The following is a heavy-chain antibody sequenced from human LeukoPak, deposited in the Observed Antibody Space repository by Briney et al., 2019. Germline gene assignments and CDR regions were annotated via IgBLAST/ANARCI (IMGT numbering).Heavy chain of an antibody. CDR1: GGSISSGGYS. J-gene: IGHJ4*02. CDR2: IYYSGST. D-gene: IGHD6-6*01. V-gene: IGHV4-31*03. CDR3: ARDGEVARLDY. Sequence: PSETLSLTCTVSGGSISSGGYSWSWIRQHPGKGLEWIGYIYYSGSTYYNPSLKSRVTISVDTSKNQFSLKLSSVTAADTAMYYCARDGEVARLDYWGQGTLVTVSS.